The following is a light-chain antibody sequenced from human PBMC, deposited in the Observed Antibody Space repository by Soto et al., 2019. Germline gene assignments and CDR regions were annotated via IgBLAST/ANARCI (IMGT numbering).Light chain of an antibody. CDR2: AAS. V-gene: IGKV3D-15*01. CDR3: QQYNDRPPIT. Sequence: EIVMTQSPGTLSVSPGERATLSCRASQTVSSSFLAWYQQTPGQAPRLLIYAASSRATGIPDRFSGSGSGSEFTLTISGLQSEDFAVYYCQQYNDRPPITFGQGTRLEIK. J-gene: IGKJ5*01. CDR1: QTVSSS.